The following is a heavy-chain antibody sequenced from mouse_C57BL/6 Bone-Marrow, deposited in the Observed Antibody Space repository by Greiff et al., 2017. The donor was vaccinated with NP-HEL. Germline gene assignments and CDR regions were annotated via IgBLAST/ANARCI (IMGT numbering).Heavy chain of an antibody. CDR1: GYTFTSYW. CDR3: ARRKIYYDYARGYFDY. J-gene: IGHJ2*01. D-gene: IGHD2-4*01. V-gene: IGHV1-64*01. Sequence: QVQLQQPGAELVKPGASVKLSCKASGYTFTSYWMHWVKQRPGQGLEWIGMNHPNSGSTNYNEKFKSKATLTVDKSSSTAYMQLSSLTSEDSAVYYCARRKIYYDYARGYFDYWGQGTTLTVSS. CDR2: NHPNSGST.